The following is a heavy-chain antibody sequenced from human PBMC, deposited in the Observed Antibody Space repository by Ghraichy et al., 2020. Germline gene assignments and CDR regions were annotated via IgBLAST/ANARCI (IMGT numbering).Heavy chain of an antibody. CDR1: GYSFNNYD. D-gene: IGHD5-18*01. CDR3: AKGSDTALINGIDY. V-gene: IGHV3-30*18. J-gene: IGHJ4*02. CDR2: ISYDGRNK. Sequence: GGSLRLSCPASGYSFNNYDMHWVRQAPGKGLEWEAVISYDGRNKYYADSVKGRFTISRDNSKNTLYLQMDSLRPEDTAVYYCAKGSDTALINGIDYWGQGTLVTVSS.